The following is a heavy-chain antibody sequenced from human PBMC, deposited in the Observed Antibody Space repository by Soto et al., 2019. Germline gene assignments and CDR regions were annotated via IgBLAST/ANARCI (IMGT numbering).Heavy chain of an antibody. CDR2: IWYDGSNK. CDR1: GFTFSSYG. CDR3: ARGPPGAYSGSYSFDY. V-gene: IGHV3-33*01. D-gene: IGHD1-26*01. Sequence: GGSLRLSCAASGFTFSSYGMHWVRQAPGKGLEWVAVIWYDGSNKYYADSVKGRFTISRDNSKNTLYLQMNSLRAEDTAVYYCARGPPGAYSGSYSFDYWGQGTLVTVSS. J-gene: IGHJ4*02.